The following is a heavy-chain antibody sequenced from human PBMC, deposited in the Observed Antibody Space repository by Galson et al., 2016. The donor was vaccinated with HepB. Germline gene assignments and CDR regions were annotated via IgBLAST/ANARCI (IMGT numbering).Heavy chain of an antibody. CDR3: ARSPYSNTATNWFDP. V-gene: IGHV3-11*06. CDR2: ISSGHTYT. Sequence: SLRLSCAASGFRSSDYYMSWVRQAPGKGPEWVSFISSGHTYTNYADSVKGRFTISRDNAKNSVFLQMNSLRVEDTAVYYCARSPYSNTATNWFDPWGQGTLVIVSS. D-gene: IGHD2/OR15-2a*01. J-gene: IGHJ5*02. CDR1: GFRSSDYY.